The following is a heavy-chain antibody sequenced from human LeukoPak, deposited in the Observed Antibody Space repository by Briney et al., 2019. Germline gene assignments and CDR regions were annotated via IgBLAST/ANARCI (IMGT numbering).Heavy chain of an antibody. V-gene: IGHV3-49*03. D-gene: IGHD4-17*01. CDR2: IRSKAYGGTT. CDR3: TATVTTIFPSGDY. J-gene: IGHJ4*02. Sequence: PGGSLRLSCTASGFTFGDYAMSWFRQAPGKGLEWVGFIRSKAYGGTTEYAASVKGRFTISRDDSKSIAYLQMNSLKTEDTAVYYCTATVTTIFPSGDYWGQGTLVTVSS. CDR1: GFTFGDYA.